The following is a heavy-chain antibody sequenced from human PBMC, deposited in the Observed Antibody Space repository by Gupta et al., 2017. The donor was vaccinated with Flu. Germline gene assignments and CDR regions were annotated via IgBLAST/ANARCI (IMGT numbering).Heavy chain of an antibody. D-gene: IGHD6-6*01. Sequence: IRGGSHQWAWIRQPRGKGLDWIGSVYYNGNTFCNPSLKSRLNIFIDTSQNHFSLQLRSVTAADSAVYYCARLVGSSTVDYWGQGTLVTVSS. V-gene: IGHV4-39*02. J-gene: IGHJ4*02. CDR1: IRGGSHQ. CDR3: ARLVGSSTVDY. CDR2: VYYNGNT.